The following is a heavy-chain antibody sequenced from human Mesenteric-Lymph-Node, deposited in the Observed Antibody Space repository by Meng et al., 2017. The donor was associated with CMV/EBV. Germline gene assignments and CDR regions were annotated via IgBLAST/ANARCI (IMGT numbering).Heavy chain of an antibody. J-gene: IGHJ6*02. CDR3: ARGVGYSGYVFFDYYGMDV. D-gene: IGHD5-12*01. CDR2: INHSGST. CDR1: GGSFSGYY. Sequence: SETLSLTCAVYGGSFSGYYWSWIRQPPGKGLEWIGEINHSGSTNYNPSLKSRVTISVDTSKNQFSLKLSSVTAADTAVYYCARGVGYSGYVFFDYYGMDVWGQGTTVTVSS. V-gene: IGHV4-34*01.